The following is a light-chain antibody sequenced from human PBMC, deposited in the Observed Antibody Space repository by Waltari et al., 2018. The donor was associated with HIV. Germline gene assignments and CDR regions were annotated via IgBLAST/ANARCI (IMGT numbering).Light chain of an antibody. CDR3: QQNYITPVA. CDR2: AAS. CDR1: QSINTY. Sequence: DIQMTQSPSSLSASVGDKVTIPCRASQSINTYLNWYQKKPGNAPKVLIFAASTLQRAVPSRFSGSGSGTDFTLTISSLQPEDFATYYCQQNYITPVAFGQGTKVEIK. V-gene: IGKV1-39*01. J-gene: IGKJ1*01.